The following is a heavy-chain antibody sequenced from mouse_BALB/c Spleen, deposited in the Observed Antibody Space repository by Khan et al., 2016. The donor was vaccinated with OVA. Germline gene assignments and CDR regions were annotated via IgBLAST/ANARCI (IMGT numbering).Heavy chain of an antibody. CDR1: GYTFSSYL. V-gene: IGHV1-5*01. J-gene: IGHJ3*01. CDR3: TRGGYRSFAY. Sequence: EVQLQQSRTVLARPGASVKMSCKTSGYTFSSYLLHWVTQRPGQGLEWVGDIYPGNHETTYNEKFKAKAKLTACTSATNAYMDLSSLSNEDFAVYYCTRGGYRSFAYWGQGTLVTVSA. D-gene: IGHD2-14*01. CDR2: IYPGNHET.